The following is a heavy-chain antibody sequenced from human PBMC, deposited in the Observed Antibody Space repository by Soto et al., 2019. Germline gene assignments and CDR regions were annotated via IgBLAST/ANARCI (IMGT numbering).Heavy chain of an antibody. V-gene: IGHV4-61*01. CDR3: ARDPGVGLSARWFDP. CDR2: IYYSGST. D-gene: IGHD2-8*01. Sequence: QVQLQESGPGLVKPSETLTLTCTVSGGSVNNGNYYWSWIRQPPGKGLEWIGHIYYSGSTNYNPSLKSRVIISMDTSKKQFSLKLSSVTAADTAVYFCARDPGVGLSARWFDPWGQGALVTVSS. J-gene: IGHJ5*02. CDR1: GGSVNNGNYY.